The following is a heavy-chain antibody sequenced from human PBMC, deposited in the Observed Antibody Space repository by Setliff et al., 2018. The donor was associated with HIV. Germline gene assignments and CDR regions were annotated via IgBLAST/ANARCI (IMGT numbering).Heavy chain of an antibody. J-gene: IGHJ4*02. V-gene: IGHV3-74*01. CDR3: GVSGGSSPGY. CDR2: INGDGDTT. Sequence: GGSLRLSCIASGVTFSSYWMHWVRQVPGKGLLWVSRINGDGDTTYYAESVRGRFTISRDNAKNTHYLQMTSLRPEDTAVYYCGVSGGSSPGYWGPGILVTVSS. D-gene: IGHD2-15*01. CDR1: GVTFSSYW.